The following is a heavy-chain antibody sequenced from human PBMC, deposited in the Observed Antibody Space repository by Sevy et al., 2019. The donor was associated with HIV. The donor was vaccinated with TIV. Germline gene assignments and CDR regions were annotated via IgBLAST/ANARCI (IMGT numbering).Heavy chain of an antibody. V-gene: IGHV3-74*01. D-gene: IGHD2-2*01. CDR1: GFTFSSDW. CDR3: TRGTNCFHRY. CDR2: VNSDGAWT. Sequence: GGSLRLSCAASGFTFSSDWMHWVRQVPGEGLEWVSRVNSDGAWTDYADSVKGRFTISRDSVKNTLFLQMSSLRADDTGVYCWTRGTNCFHRYWGQGTLVTVSS. J-gene: IGHJ4*02.